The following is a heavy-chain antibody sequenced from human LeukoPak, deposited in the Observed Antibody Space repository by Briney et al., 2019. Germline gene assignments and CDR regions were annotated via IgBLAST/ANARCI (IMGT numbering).Heavy chain of an antibody. CDR1: GGSISSGDYY. J-gene: IGHJ4*02. Sequence: SQTLSLTCTVSGGSISSGDYYWSWIRQPPGKGLEWIGYIYYSGSTYYNPSLKSRVTISVDTSKNQFSLKLSSVTAADTAVYYCAITPVEMATFRPVEYFDYWGQGTLVTVS. D-gene: IGHD5-24*01. V-gene: IGHV4-30-4*01. CDR2: IYYSGST. CDR3: AITPVEMATFRPVEYFDY.